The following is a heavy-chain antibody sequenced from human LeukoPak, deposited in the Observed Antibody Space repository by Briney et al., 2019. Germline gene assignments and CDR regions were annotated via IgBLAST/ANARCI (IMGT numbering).Heavy chain of an antibody. CDR2: IIPILGIA. CDR1: GGTFSSYV. D-gene: IGHD7-27*01. Sequence: GASVKVSCKASGGTFSSYVISWVRQAPGQGLEWMGRIIPILGIANYAQKFQGRVTITADKSTSTAYMELSSLRSEDTAVYYCARGALSFNWGSGDYWGQRTLVTVSS. CDR3: ARGALSFNWGSGDY. V-gene: IGHV1-69*04. J-gene: IGHJ4*02.